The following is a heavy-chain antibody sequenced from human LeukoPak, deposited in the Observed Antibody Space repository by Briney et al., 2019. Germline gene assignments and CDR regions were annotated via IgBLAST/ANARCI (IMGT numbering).Heavy chain of an antibody. D-gene: IGHD6-13*01. CDR2: IYPGDSDT. CDR1: GYSFTSYW. CDR3: ATAAPDPIAAAELQH. Sequence: GESLKISCKGSGYSFTSYWIGWVRQMPGKGLEWMGIIYPGDSDTRYSPSFQGQVTISADKSISTAYLQWSSLKASDTAMYYCATAAPDPIAAAELQHWGQGTLVTVSS. V-gene: IGHV5-51*01. J-gene: IGHJ1*01.